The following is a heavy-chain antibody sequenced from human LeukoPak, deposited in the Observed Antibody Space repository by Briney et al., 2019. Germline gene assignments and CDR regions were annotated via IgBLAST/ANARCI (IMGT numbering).Heavy chain of an antibody. CDR1: GFTFRSYA. Sequence: GGALRLSCAASGFTFRSYAMHWVRQASGKGLEWVGRIRSKGNSYATAYAASVKGRFTISRDDSKNTAYLQMNSLKTEDTAVYYCTRVLDDYVWGSYRYSFSSYYYYYMDVWGKGTTVTISS. D-gene: IGHD3-16*02. V-gene: IGHV3-73*01. J-gene: IGHJ6*03. CDR3: TRVLDDYVWGSYRYSFSSYYYYYMDV. CDR2: IRSKGNSYAT.